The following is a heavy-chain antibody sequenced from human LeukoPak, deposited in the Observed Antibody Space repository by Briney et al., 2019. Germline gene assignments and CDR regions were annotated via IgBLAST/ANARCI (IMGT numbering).Heavy chain of an antibody. Sequence: GGSLRLSCAASGFTFSSYSMNWVRQAPGKGLEWVSSISSSSSYIYYADSVKGRFTISRDNAKNSLYLQMNGLRAEDTAVYYCARYGSGIINYWGQGTLVTVSS. CDR3: ARYGSGIINY. CDR1: GFTFSSYS. CDR2: ISSSSSYI. D-gene: IGHD3-10*01. J-gene: IGHJ4*02. V-gene: IGHV3-21*01.